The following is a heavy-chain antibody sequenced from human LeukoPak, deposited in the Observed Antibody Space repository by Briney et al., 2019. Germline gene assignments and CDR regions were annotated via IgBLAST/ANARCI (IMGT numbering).Heavy chain of an antibody. Sequence: GASVKVSCKASGYTFTSYGISWVRQAPGQGLEWMGWISAYNGNTNYAQKLQGRVTMTTDTSTSTAYMELRSLRSDDTAVYYCARVTIFGVAIMGAFDYWGQGTLVTVSS. D-gene: IGHD3-3*01. J-gene: IGHJ4*02. CDR3: ARVTIFGVAIMGAFDY. CDR2: ISAYNGNT. V-gene: IGHV1-18*01. CDR1: GYTFTSYG.